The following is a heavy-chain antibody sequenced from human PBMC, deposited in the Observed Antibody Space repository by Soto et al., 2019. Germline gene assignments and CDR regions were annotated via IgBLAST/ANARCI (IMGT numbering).Heavy chain of an antibody. Sequence: GESLKISCMASGYSFTSYWIAWVRQTPGKGLEWMGIINPGNSDTRYSPSFQGQVTISADWPSGTTYLQLSSLKASDTAMYYCARRGTLSGRDAFDVWGEGTMVTVSS. CDR3: ARRGTLSGRDAFDV. CDR1: GYSFTSYW. J-gene: IGHJ3*01. D-gene: IGHD5-12*01. CDR2: INPGNSDT. V-gene: IGHV5-51*04.